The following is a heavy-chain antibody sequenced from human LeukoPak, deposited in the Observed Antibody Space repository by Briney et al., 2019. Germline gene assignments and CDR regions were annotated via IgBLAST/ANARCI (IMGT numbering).Heavy chain of an antibody. Sequence: SETLSLTCTVSGGSISSGGYYWSWLRQPPGKGLEWIGYIYHSGSTYYNPSLKSRVTISVDRSKSQFSLKLSSVTAADTAVYYCARGRPFDYWGQGTLVTVSS. CDR3: ARGRPFDY. V-gene: IGHV4-30-2*01. CDR1: GGSISSGGYY. J-gene: IGHJ4*02. CDR2: IYHSGST.